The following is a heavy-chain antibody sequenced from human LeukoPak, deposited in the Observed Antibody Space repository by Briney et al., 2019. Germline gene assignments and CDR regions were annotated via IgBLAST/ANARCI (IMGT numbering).Heavy chain of an antibody. CDR2: ITWNSASL. CDR3: ARDLANCHGDCSDWYFDL. J-gene: IGHJ2*01. D-gene: IGHD2-21*02. V-gene: IGHV3-9*01. CDR1: GFRFDDYA. Sequence: GGSLRLSCEVSGFRFDDYAMHWVRQAPGKGLEWVSGITWNSASLDYADSVKGRFTISRDNAKNSLFLQMNSLRVEDTAVYYCARDLANCHGDCSDWYFDLWGRGTQVTVSS.